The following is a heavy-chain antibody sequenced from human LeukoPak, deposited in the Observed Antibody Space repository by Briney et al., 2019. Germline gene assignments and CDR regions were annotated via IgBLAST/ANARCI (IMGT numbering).Heavy chain of an antibody. J-gene: IGHJ4*02. Sequence: GGSLRLSCAASGFTFSSYAMSWVRQAPGKGLEWVSAISGSGGSTYYADSVKGRFTIPRDNSKNTLYLQMNSLRAEDTAVYYCAKGPTYYYDSSGYFDYWGQGTLVTVSS. CDR2: ISGSGGST. CDR1: GFTFSSYA. CDR3: AKGPTYYYDSSGYFDY. D-gene: IGHD3-22*01. V-gene: IGHV3-23*01.